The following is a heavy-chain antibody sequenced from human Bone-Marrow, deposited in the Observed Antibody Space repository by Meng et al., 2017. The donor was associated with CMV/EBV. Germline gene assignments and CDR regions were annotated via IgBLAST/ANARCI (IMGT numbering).Heavy chain of an antibody. CDR3: ARRESYQQGYGMDV. CDR1: GFTFSDHY. CDR2: ISGSGSTI. Sequence: GESLKISCAASGFTFSDHYMSWIRQAPGKGLEWLSYISGSGSTIYYADSVKGRFTISRDNAKNSLSLQMNSLRAEDTAVYYCARRESYQQGYGMDVWGQGTTVTAP. D-gene: IGHD2-2*01. V-gene: IGHV3-11*01. J-gene: IGHJ6*02.